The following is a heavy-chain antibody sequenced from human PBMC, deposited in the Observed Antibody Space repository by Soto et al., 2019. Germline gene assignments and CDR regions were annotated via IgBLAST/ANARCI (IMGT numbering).Heavy chain of an antibody. Sequence: QVQVVESGGGVVQPGRSLRLSCAASGFSFSSYAMHWVRQAPGKGLEWVAVISYDGNNKYYADSVKGRITISRDSSKNMVYLQMNSLRPEVTAVNYCARAPPRGIAAPGTWGSGMDVWGQGTTVTVSS. CDR3: ARAPPRGIAAPGTWGSGMDV. CDR1: GFSFSSYA. D-gene: IGHD6-13*01. J-gene: IGHJ6*02. CDR2: ISYDGNNK. V-gene: IGHV3-30-3*01.